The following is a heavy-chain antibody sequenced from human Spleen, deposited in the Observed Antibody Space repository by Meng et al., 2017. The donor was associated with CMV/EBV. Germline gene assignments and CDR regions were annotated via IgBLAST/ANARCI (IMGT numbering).Heavy chain of an antibody. CDR3: AKDWGSGSYYNGYWFDP. J-gene: IGHJ5*02. V-gene: IGHV3-23*01. CDR2: ITGSGGST. Sequence: GESLKISCAASGFTFSFYAMTWVRQAPGKGLEWVSAITGSGGSTYYADSVKGRFTISRENSRNTLYLQINSLRAEDTAVYYCAKDWGSGSYYNGYWFDPWGQGTLVTVSS. CDR1: GFTFSFYA. D-gene: IGHD3-10*01.